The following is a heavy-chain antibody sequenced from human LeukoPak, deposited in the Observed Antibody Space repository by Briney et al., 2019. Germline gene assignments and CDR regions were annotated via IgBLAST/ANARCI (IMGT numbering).Heavy chain of an antibody. Sequence: PSETLSLTCTVSGGSISSYYWSWIRQPPGKGLEWIGYIYYSGSTNYNPSLKSRVTISVDTSKNQFSLKLSSVTAADTAVYYCAYSSSSGYFDYWGQGTLVTVSS. V-gene: IGHV4-59*12. CDR1: GGSISSYY. CDR3: AYSSSSGYFDY. D-gene: IGHD6-6*01. J-gene: IGHJ4*02. CDR2: IYYSGST.